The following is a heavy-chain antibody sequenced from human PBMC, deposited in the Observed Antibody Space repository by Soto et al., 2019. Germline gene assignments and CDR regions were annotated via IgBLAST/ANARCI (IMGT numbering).Heavy chain of an antibody. D-gene: IGHD6-19*01. CDR2: ISNSGYST. V-gene: IGHV3-23*01. Sequence: TGGSLRLSCAASGCTFSSYAMSWVRQAPGKGLEWVSAISNSGYSTYYADSVKGRFTISRDNSKNTLYLQMNSLRADDTAVYYCARDQSSGWTNGDYWGQGTLVTVSS. J-gene: IGHJ4*02. CDR1: GCTFSSYA. CDR3: ARDQSSGWTNGDY.